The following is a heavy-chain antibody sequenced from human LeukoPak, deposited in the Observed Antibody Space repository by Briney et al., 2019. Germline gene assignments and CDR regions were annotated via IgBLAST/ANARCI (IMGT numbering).Heavy chain of an antibody. CDR1: GYTLTELS. Sequence: ASVKVSCKVSGYTLTELSMHWVRQAPGKGLAWMGGFDPEDGETIYAQKFQGRVTMTEDTSTDTAYMELSSLRSEDTAVYYCATLGYCSGGSCYGWFDPWGQGTLVTVSS. J-gene: IGHJ5*02. V-gene: IGHV1-24*01. D-gene: IGHD2-15*01. CDR3: ATLGYCSGGSCYGWFDP. CDR2: FDPEDGET.